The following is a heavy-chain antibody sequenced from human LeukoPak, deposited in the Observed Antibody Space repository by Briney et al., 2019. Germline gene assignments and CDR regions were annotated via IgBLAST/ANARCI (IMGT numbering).Heavy chain of an antibody. CDR3: ARDLGDSSGYYYTD. J-gene: IGHJ4*02. CDR1: GFTLRSYS. V-gene: IGHV3-21*01. Sequence: GGSLRLSCAASGFTLRSYSMNWVRQAPGKGLEWVSSISSSSSYIYYADSVKGRFTISRDNAKNSLYLQMNSLRAEDTAVYYCARDLGDSSGYYYTDWGQGTLVTVSS. D-gene: IGHD3-22*01. CDR2: ISSSSSYI.